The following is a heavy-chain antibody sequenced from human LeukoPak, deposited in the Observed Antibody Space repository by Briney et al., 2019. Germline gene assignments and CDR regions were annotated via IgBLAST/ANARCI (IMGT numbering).Heavy chain of an antibody. J-gene: IGHJ4*02. Sequence: ASVKVSCKASGYTFSGYYMHWVRQAPGQGLEWMGWINPNSGGTKYAQKFQGRVTMTRGTSISTAYMELTRLRSDDTAVYYCARTSLYDSASDYWGQGTLVTVSS. CDR1: GYTFSGYY. D-gene: IGHD3-22*01. CDR2: INPNSGGT. CDR3: ARTSLYDSASDY. V-gene: IGHV1-2*02.